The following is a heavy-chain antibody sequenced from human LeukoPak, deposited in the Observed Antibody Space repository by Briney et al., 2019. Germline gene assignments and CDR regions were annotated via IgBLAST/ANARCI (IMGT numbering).Heavy chain of an antibody. CDR3: ARRPYTSGWYYYFDY. CDR1: GGSISISSYY. D-gene: IGHD6-19*01. CDR2: IYYSGST. J-gene: IGHJ4*02. V-gene: IGHV4-39*01. Sequence: NPSETLSLTFTVSGGSISISSYYWGWIRQPPGKGLEWIGSIYYSGSTYYNPSLKSRVTISVDPSKNQFSLRLSSVTAADTAVYYCARRPYTSGWYYYFDYWGQGTLVTVSS.